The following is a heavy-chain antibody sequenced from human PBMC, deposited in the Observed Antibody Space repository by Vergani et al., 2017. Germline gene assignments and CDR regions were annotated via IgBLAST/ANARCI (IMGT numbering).Heavy chain of an antibody. J-gene: IGHJ4*02. V-gene: IGHV1-2*02. Sequence: QVQLVQSGAEVKKPGASVKVSCKASGYTFTGYYMHWVRQAPGQGLEWMGWINHNSGGTNYAQKFQGRVTMTRDTSISTAYMELSRLRSDDTAVYYCARVSRPRGIAAAGRGNDFDYWGQGTLVTVSS. CDR1: GYTFTGYY. CDR3: ARVSRPRGIAAAGRGNDFDY. D-gene: IGHD6-13*01. CDR2: INHNSGGT.